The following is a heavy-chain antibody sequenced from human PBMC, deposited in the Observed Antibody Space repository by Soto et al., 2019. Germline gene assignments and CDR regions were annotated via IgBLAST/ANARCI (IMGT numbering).Heavy chain of an antibody. Sequence: EVQLVESGGGLVQPAGSLRLSCAASGFTFGTYEMNWVRQPPGKGLEWVSYISRSGSTIYYADSVKGRFTISRDNAKNSLYPQLNSPRAEDTAVYYCARDPSLSSSSYLSYHYGMDVWGQGTTVTVSS. V-gene: IGHV3-48*03. CDR2: ISRSGSTI. CDR3: ARDPSLSSSSYLSYHYGMDV. J-gene: IGHJ6*02. D-gene: IGHD6-6*01. CDR1: GFTFGTYE.